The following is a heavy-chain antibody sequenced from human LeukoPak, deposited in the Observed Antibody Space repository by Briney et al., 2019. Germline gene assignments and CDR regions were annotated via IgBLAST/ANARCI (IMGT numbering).Heavy chain of an antibody. J-gene: IGHJ3*01. D-gene: IGHD2-21*02. Sequence: ESPKISCKGSGYSFTTHWIGWVRQMPGEGLEWMWIIYPDDSDPRYSPSFQWQVTISADKSINTASLQCSSLNASDTAIYYWARWGDGDVFDLWSQATMVTVSS. CDR3: ARWGDGDVFDL. V-gene: IGHV5-51*01. CDR1: GYSFTTHW. CDR2: IYPDDSDP.